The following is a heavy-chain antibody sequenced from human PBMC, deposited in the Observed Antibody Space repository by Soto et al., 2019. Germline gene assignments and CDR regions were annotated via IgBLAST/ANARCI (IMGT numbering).Heavy chain of an antibody. V-gene: IGHV1-2*02. Sequence: ASVKVSCKASGYTFTGYYMHWVRQAPGQGLEWMGWINPNSGGTNYARKFQGRVTMTRDTSISTAYMELSRLRSDDTAVYYCARDLLSRRGYSGYPLAFWGQGTLVTVSS. CDR1: GYTFTGYY. CDR3: ARDLLSRRGYSGYPLAF. CDR2: INPNSGGT. J-gene: IGHJ4*02. D-gene: IGHD5-12*01.